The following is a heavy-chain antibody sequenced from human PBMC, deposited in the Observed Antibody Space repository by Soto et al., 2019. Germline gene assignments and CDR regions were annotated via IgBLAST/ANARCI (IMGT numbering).Heavy chain of an antibody. CDR1: GGSFSGLS. V-gene: IGHV4-34*02. J-gene: IGHJ4*02. CDR3: ARSKKSGDHALGLEY. Sequence: QVQLQQWGAGQLRASETLSLTCAVYGGSFSGLSWNWIRQSPGKKLEWNGEIDSRGNTNYNPSLRGHVILSVDASKNQFSLSVKSVTAADAANYYCARSKKSGDHALGLEYWSRGTLVTVSS. D-gene: IGHD2-21*01. CDR2: IDSRGNT.